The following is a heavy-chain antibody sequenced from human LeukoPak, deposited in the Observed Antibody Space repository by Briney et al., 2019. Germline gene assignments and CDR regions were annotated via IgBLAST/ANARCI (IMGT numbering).Heavy chain of an antibody. D-gene: IGHD2-8*01. CDR1: GGSFSGYY. Sequence: SETLSLTCAVYGGSFSGYYWSWIRQPPGKGLEWIGEINHSGSTNYNPSLKSRVTISVDTSKNQFSLKLSSVTAADTAVYYCARGYIGMVYAIRDAFDIWGQGTMVTVSS. J-gene: IGHJ3*02. CDR3: ARGYIGMVYAIRDAFDI. CDR2: INHSGST. V-gene: IGHV4-34*01.